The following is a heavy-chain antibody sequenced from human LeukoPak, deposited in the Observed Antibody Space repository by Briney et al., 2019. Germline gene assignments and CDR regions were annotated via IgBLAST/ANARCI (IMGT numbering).Heavy chain of an antibody. Sequence: SETLSLTCTVSGASLTIGGYFWTWLRQPPGKGLEWIGYIYHTGTTYYSPSLKNRVTISVDKSKNQFSLKLSSVTAADTAVYYCARSRGAITMVRGFDYWGQGTLVTVSS. J-gene: IGHJ4*02. CDR1: GASLTIGGYF. D-gene: IGHD3-10*01. V-gene: IGHV4-30-2*01. CDR2: IYHTGTT. CDR3: ARSRGAITMVRGFDY.